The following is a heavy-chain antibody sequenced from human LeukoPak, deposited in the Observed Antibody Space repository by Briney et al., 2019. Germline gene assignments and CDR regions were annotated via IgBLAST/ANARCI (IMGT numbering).Heavy chain of an antibody. CDR3: VRHDGRGGATMGAFDS. CDR2: VYYGRAT. Sequence: SETLSLTCTVSAGSFISSSHHWGWIRQSPGKGLEWIGSVYYGRATYYNPSLDGRVTVSLDTSANQFSLQLNSVTAADTAVYYCVRHDGRGGATMGAFDSWGQGSLVTVSS. J-gene: IGHJ5*01. CDR1: AGSFISSSHH. V-gene: IGHV4-39*01. D-gene: IGHD5-12*01.